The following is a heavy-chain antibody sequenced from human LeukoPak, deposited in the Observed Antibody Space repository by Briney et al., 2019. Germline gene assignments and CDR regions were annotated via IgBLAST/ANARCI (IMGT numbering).Heavy chain of an antibody. Sequence: GGSLRLSCAASGLNFGSYGMHWVRQAPGKGLEWVAVISHEGSNKYYADSVKGRFTVSRDNSKNTLYLQMNSLRAEDTAVYYCAKVLYEHYFDYWGQGTLVTVSS. J-gene: IGHJ4*02. V-gene: IGHV3-30*18. CDR1: GLNFGSYG. CDR2: ISHEGSNK. CDR3: AKVLYEHYFDY. D-gene: IGHD2-8*01.